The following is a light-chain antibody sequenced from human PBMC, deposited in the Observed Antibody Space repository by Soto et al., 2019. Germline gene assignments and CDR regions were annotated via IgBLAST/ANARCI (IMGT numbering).Light chain of an antibody. CDR1: QSVSSSY. J-gene: IGKJ5*01. CDR3: QQYNNWPPIT. CDR2: DAS. V-gene: IGKV3-20*01. Sequence: EIVLTPSPGTLSLSPVERATLSCRASQSVSSSYLAWYQQKPGQAPRLLIFDASNRADGTPARFSGGGSGTDFTLTISRLEPEDFAVYYCQQYNNWPPITFGQGTRLEIK.